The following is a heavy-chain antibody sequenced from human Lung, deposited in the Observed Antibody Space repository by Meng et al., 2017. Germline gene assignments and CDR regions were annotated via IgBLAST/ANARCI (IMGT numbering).Heavy chain of an antibody. Sequence: VQRQESGPGLVKPSGTLSLTCGGSGGSISSSNWWSWVRQPPGKGLEWIGEIYHSGGTKYNPSLKSRVTISVDKSKNQFSLKLSSVTAADTAVYYCARGLGEAVVPRTMFDYWGQGTLVTVSS. J-gene: IGHJ4*02. D-gene: IGHD2-2*01. CDR2: IYHSGGT. CDR3: ARGLGEAVVPRTMFDY. V-gene: IGHV4-4*02. CDR1: GGSISSSNW.